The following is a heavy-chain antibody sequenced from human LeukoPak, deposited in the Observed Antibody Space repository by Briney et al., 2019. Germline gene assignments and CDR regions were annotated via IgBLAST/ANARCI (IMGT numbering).Heavy chain of an antibody. Sequence: QAGGSLRLSCAASGLTFSSYWMHWVRQAPGKGLVWVSHINNDGSSTSYADSVKGRFTISRDNAKNTLYLQVNSLRTEDTAVYYCACYGIAPPYWGQGTLVTVSS. CDR3: ACYGIAPPY. V-gene: IGHV3-74*01. J-gene: IGHJ4*02. CDR1: GLTFSSYW. CDR2: INNDGSST. D-gene: IGHD2-15*01.